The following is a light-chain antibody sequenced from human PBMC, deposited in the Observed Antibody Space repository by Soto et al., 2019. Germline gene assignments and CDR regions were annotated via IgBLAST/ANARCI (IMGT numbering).Light chain of an antibody. CDR2: KAS. Sequence: DIQMTQSPSTLSGSVGDRVTITCRASQTISSWLAWYQQKPGKAPKLLIYKASTLKSGVPSRFSGSGSGTEFTLTIDSLQPDDFATYYCQQNNFYFGRGTKVDIK. CDR1: QTISSW. CDR3: QQNNFY. V-gene: IGKV1-5*03. J-gene: IGKJ3*01.